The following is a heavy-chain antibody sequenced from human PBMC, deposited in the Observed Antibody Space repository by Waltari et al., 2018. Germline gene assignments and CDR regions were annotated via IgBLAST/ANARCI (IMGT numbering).Heavy chain of an antibody. Sequence: QVQLVQSGAEVKKPGSSVKVSCKASGGTFSSYAISWVRQAPGQGLEWMGGIIPIFGTANYAQRFQGRVTITADESTSTAYMELSSLRSDDTAVYYCASAVAGTRWVGYYYYGMDVWGQGTTVTVSS. CDR1: GGTFSSYA. J-gene: IGHJ6*02. CDR2: IIPIFGTA. D-gene: IGHD6-19*01. V-gene: IGHV1-69*01. CDR3: ASAVAGTRWVGYYYYGMDV.